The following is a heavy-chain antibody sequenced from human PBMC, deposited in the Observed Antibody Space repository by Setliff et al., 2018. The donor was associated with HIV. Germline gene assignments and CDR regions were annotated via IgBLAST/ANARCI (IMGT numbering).Heavy chain of an antibody. CDR3: ASDGEYYYDSSGPVFDP. CDR1: GYIFTSYD. CDR2: MSPKSGNT. V-gene: IGHV1-8*02. J-gene: IGHJ5*02. D-gene: IGHD3-22*01. Sequence: ASVKVSCKASGYIFTSYDIHWVRQATGQGLEWMGRMSPKSGNTGNTQKFRGRITMTRDTSTNTAYMELSSLTSDDTAVYYCASDGEYYYDSSGPVFDPWGQGTLVTVSS.